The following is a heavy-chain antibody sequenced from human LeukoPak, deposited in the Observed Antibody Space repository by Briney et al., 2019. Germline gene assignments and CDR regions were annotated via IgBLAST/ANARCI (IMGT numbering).Heavy chain of an antibody. CDR3: ARDYGITIFGVVILDY. CDR1: GGSISSSSYY. D-gene: IGHD3-3*01. Sequence: SETLSLTCTVSGGSISSSSYYWGWIRQPPGKGLEWIGEINYSGSTNYNPSLKSRVTISVDTSKNQFSLKLSSVTAADTAVYYCARDYGITIFGVVILDYWGQGTLVTVSS. J-gene: IGHJ4*02. CDR2: INYSGST. V-gene: IGHV4-39*07.